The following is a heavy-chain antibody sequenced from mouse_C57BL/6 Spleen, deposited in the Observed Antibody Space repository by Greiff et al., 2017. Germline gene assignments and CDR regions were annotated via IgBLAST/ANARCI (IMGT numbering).Heavy chain of an antibody. V-gene: IGHV1-20*01. J-gene: IGHJ2*01. CDR3: ARSGDGPYYFDD. CDR2: INPYNGDT. CDR1: GYSFTGYF. D-gene: IGHD2-3*01. Sequence: VQLQQSGPELVKPGDSVKISCKASGYSFTGYFMNWVMQSHGKSLEWIGRINPYNGDTFYNQKFKGKATLTVDKSSSTAHMELRSLTSEDSAVYYCARSGDGPYYFDDWGQGTTLTVSS.